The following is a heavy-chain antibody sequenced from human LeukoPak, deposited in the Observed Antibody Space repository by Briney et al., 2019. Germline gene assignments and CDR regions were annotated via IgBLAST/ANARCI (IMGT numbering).Heavy chain of an antibody. J-gene: IGHJ4*02. CDR2: ISYDGSNK. CDR3: ARDYYDYVWGSYRLYY. CDR1: GFTFSSYG. D-gene: IGHD3-16*02. V-gene: IGHV3-30*03. Sequence: GGSLRLSCAASGFTFSSYGMHWVRQAPGKGLEWVAVISYDGSNKYYADSVKGRFAISRDNSKNTLYLQMNSLRAEDTAVYYCARDYYDYVWGSYRLYYWGQGTLVTVSS.